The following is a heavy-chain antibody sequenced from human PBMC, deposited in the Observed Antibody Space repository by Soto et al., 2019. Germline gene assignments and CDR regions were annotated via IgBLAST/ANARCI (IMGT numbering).Heavy chain of an antibody. CDR1: GFTFSNAW. J-gene: IGHJ3*01. V-gene: IGHV3-15*01. D-gene: IGHD3-16*01. CDR3: TTDWGSGDHYIRAFDL. CDR2: IKSRLLGGTT. Sequence: EVQLVESGGGLVKPGGSLRLSCAASGFTFSNAWMTWVRQAPGKGLEWVGRIKSRLLGGTTDSAAPVKGRFTISRDDSKNTLNRQMNSLKTEDAAVYYYTTDWGSGDHYIRAFDLWGQGTMVTVS.